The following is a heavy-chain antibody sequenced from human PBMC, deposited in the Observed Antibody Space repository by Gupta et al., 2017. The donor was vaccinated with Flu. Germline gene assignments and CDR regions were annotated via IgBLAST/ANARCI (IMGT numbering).Heavy chain of an antibody. Sequence: RQAPGQGLEWMGGIIPIVGTTKYAQKFLGRGTRAADESATKGYMELRSLRSDDKEVYYCASAILASRPVGSKNYYYYQLDVWGQGTTVTVSS. J-gene: IGHJ6*02. D-gene: IGHD6-6*01. CDR3: ASAILASRPVGSKNYYYYQLDV. CDR2: IIPIVGTT. V-gene: IGHV1-69*01.